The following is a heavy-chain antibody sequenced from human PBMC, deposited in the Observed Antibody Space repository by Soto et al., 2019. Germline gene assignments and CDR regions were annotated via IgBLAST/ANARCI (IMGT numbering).Heavy chain of an antibody. CDR1: GGTFSSYT. CDR3: ARDPSDCSGGSCYSAFDI. Sequence: QVQLVQSGAEVKKPGSSVKVSCKASGGTFSSYTISWVRQAPGQGLEWMGRIIPILGIANYAQKFQGRVTITADXXTXTXSMELSSLRSEDTAVYYCARDPSDCSGGSCYSAFDIWGQGTMVTVSS. CDR2: IIPILGIA. V-gene: IGHV1-69*08. J-gene: IGHJ3*02. D-gene: IGHD2-15*01.